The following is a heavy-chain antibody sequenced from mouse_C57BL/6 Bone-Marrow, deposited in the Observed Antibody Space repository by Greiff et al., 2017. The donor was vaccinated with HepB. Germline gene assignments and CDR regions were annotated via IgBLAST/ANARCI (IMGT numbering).Heavy chain of an antibody. D-gene: IGHD1-1*01. CDR2: ISYDGSN. V-gene: IGHV3-6*01. CDR1: GYSITSGYY. CDR3: ARELYYYGSSYAYWYVDV. Sequence: EVQLQESGPGLVKPSQSLSLTCSVTGYSITSGYYWNWIRQFPGNKLEWMGYISYDGSNNYNPSLKNRISITRDTSKNQFFLKLNSVTTEDTATYYCARELYYYGSSYAYWYVDVWGTGTTVTVSS. J-gene: IGHJ1*03.